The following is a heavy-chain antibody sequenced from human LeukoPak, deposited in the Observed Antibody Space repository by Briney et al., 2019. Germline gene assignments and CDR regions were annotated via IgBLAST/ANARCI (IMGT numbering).Heavy chain of an antibody. CDR1: GGSISSYY. D-gene: IGHD3-10*01. V-gene: IGHV4-59*08. Sequence: SETLSLTCTVSGGSISSYYWSWVRQPPGKGLEWIGYTYYSGRNNYNPSLKSRVTISADMSKNQFSLKLSSVAAADTAVYYCARHGSGAFGFDIWGQGTMVTVSS. CDR3: ARHGSGAFGFDI. J-gene: IGHJ3*02. CDR2: TYYSGRN.